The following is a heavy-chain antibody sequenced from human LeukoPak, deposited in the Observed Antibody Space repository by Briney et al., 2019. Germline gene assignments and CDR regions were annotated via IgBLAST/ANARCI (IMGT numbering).Heavy chain of an antibody. J-gene: IGHJ4*02. D-gene: IGHD3-22*01. CDR2: IYPGDSDT. CDR1: GYMFINYW. CDR3: ARRRYYDSSGYYAFDY. V-gene: IGHV5-51*01. Sequence: GESLKISCKGSGYMFINYWIGWVRQMPGKGLEWMGIIYPGDSDTRYSPSFQGQVTISADKSISTAYLQWSSLKASDTAMYYCARRRYYDSSGYYAFDYWGQGTLVTVSS.